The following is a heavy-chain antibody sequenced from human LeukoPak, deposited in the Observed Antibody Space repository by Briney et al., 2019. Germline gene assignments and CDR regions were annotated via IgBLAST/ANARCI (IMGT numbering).Heavy chain of an antibody. CDR3: ARELLWFGELVDY. V-gene: IGHV1-2*02. CDR1: GYTFTGYY. CDR2: INPNSGGT. Sequence: ASVKVSCKASGYTFTGYYIHWVRQAPGQGLEWMGWINPNSGGTNYAQKFQGRVTMTRDTSISTAYMELSRLRSDDTAIYFCARELLWFGELVDYWGQGTLVTVSS. D-gene: IGHD3-10*01. J-gene: IGHJ4*02.